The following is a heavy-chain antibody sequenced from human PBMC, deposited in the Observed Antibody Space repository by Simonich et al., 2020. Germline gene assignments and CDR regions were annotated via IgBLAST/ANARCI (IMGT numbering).Heavy chain of an antibody. Sequence: EVQLVESGGGLVQPGGSLRLSCAASGFTFSSYWMHWVRQAPGKGMLCGSRINSDGNSPSSTHSVKGQFTISRDNAKNTLYLQMNSLRAEDTAVYYCAREAGDLWYFDLWGRGTLVTVSS. CDR3: AREAGDLWYFDL. J-gene: IGHJ2*01. V-gene: IGHV3-74*01. D-gene: IGHD7-27*01. CDR2: INSDGNSP. CDR1: GFTFSSYW.